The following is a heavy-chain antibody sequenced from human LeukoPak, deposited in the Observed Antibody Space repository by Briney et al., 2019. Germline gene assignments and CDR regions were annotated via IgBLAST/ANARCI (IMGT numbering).Heavy chain of an antibody. CDR2: IYSSGST. CDR1: GFTVSSNC. D-gene: IGHD5-12*01. J-gene: IGHJ4*02. V-gene: IGHV3-53*01. Sequence: GGSLRLSCAASGFTVSSNCMSWVRQAPGKGLEWVSVIYSSGSTSYADSVKGRFTISRDNSRNTLYLQMNSLRAEDTAVYYCARANEWLRYFDYWGQGTLVTISS. CDR3: ARANEWLRYFDY.